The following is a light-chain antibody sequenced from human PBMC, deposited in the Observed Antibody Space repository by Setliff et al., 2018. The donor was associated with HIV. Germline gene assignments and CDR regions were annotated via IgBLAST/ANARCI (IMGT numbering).Light chain of an antibody. Sequence: DIQMTQSPSTLSASVGDRVTITCRASQSISSWLAWYQQKPGTAPKVLIYETSTLESGVPSRFSGSGTGTEFTLTISSLQPDDFATYYCQQYNIYPWTFGQGTKVDI. CDR3: QQYNIYPWT. J-gene: IGKJ1*01. CDR2: ETS. CDR1: QSISSW. V-gene: IGKV1-5*03.